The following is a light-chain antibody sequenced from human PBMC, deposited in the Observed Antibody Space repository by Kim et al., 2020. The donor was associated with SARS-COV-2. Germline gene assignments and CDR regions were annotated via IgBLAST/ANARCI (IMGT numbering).Light chain of an antibody. J-gene: IGLJ2*01. V-gene: IGLV3-21*04. CDR3: QVWDSSSDHVV. Sequence: APGKTARITGGENSMGSKSVNWYQQKPGQAPVLVIFYDSDRPSGIPERFSGSNSGNTATLTISRVEAGDEADYYCQVWDSSSDHVVFGGGTQLTVL. CDR2: YDS. CDR1: SMGSKS.